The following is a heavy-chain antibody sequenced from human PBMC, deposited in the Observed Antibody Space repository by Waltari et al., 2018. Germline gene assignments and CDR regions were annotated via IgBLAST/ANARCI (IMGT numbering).Heavy chain of an antibody. CDR2: ISGSGGST. Sequence: EVQLVESGGGLVQPGGSLRLSCAASGFTFSSYAMSWVRQAPGKGLEWVSAISGSGGSTYYADSVKGRFTISRDNSKNTLYLQMNSLRAEDMAVYYCAKVRVGAALPLYYFDYWGQGTLVTVSS. CDR1: GFTFSSYA. J-gene: IGHJ4*02. V-gene: IGHV3-23*04. CDR3: AKVRVGAALPLYYFDY. D-gene: IGHD2-15*01.